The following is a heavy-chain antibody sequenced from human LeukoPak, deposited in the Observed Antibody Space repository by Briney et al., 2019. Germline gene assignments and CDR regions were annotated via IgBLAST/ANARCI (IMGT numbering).Heavy chain of an antibody. CDR3: ATLTYGSGSYTYFQH. J-gene: IGHJ1*01. CDR2: IDPSDSYT. D-gene: IGHD3-10*01. Sequence: GESLKISCKGSGYSFTSYWISWVRQMPGKGLEWMGRIDPSDSYTNCSPSFQGHVTISADKSISTAYLQWSSLKASDTAMYYCATLTYGSGSYTYFQHWGQGTLVTVSS. V-gene: IGHV5-10-1*01. CDR1: GYSFTSYW.